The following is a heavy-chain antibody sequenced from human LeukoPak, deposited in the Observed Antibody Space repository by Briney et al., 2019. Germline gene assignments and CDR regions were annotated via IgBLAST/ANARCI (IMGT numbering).Heavy chain of an antibody. J-gene: IGHJ4*02. CDR2: IYSVGNT. Sequence: PSETLSLTWPVAGGSISSYYWTWIRLPAGKSLEWLGRIYSVGNTNYNPSHESRVTMSVDTSKNQFSLKLTSLTAADTAVYYCARAHTSSCNGGPCPFFLDSWGQGTLVTVSS. CDR1: GGSISSYY. CDR3: ARAHTSSCNGGPCPFFLDS. D-gene: IGHD3-16*01. V-gene: IGHV4-4*07.